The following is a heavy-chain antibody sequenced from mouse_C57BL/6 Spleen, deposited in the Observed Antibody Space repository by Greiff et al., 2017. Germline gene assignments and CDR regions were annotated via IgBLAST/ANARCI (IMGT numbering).Heavy chain of an antibody. CDR3: ARHESGGNYGWFAY. CDR2: FYPGSGSI. J-gene: IGHJ3*01. V-gene: IGHV1-62-2*01. D-gene: IGHD1-1*02. CDR1: GYTFTEYT. Sequence: VQLQQSGAELVKPGASVKLSCKASGYTFTEYTIHWVKQRSGQGLEWIGWFYPGSGSIKYNETFKDTANLTADKSYSTVYMGLSRLTSEDSAVYFCARHESGGNYGWFAYWGQGTLVTVSA.